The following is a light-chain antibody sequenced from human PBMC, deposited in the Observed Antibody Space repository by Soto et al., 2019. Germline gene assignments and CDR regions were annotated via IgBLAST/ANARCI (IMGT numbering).Light chain of an antibody. CDR3: HKYNSPPFA. Sequence: DIQMTQSPSSLSASVGDRVTITCRASQDINNYLAWYQQKPGKVPNLLISVASTLQSVVPSRFSGSGSGTDFTLIIISLQPDYVATYYWHKYNSPPFAFGPGTIVDIK. CDR1: QDINNY. CDR2: VAS. J-gene: IGKJ3*01. V-gene: IGKV1-27*01.